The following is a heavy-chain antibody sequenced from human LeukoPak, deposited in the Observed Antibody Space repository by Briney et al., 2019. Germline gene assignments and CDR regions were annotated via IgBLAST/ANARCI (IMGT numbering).Heavy chain of an antibody. CDR1: GFTFSSYA. D-gene: IGHD6-19*01. CDR3: AKDASSGGWYSDY. J-gene: IGHJ4*02. Sequence: GGSLRLSCAASGFTFSSYAMSWVRQAPGKGLEWVSAISGSGGSTYYANSVKGRFTISRDNSQNTLYLQMNSLRAEDTAVYYCAKDASSGGWYSDYWGQGTLVTVSS. CDR2: ISGSGGST. V-gene: IGHV3-23*01.